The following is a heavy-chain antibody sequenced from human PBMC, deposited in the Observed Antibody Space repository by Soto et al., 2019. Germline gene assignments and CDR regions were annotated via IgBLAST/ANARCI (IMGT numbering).Heavy chain of an antibody. D-gene: IGHD1-26*01. V-gene: IGHV3-23*01. CDR1: FFTFSSYA. J-gene: IGHJ5*02. CDR2: ISFLCGST. Sequence: GSLILSFSSSFFTFSSYAMSWVRQAPGKGLEWVSAISFLCGSTYYADSVKGRFTISRDNSKNTLYLQMNSLRAEDTAVYYCAKDSGDVVDWFDPWGQGTLVTVS. CDR3: AKDSGDVVDWFDP.